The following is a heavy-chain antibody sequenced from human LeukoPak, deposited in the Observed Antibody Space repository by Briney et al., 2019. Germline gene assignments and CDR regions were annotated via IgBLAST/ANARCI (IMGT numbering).Heavy chain of an antibody. CDR1: GVSISSSYSY. CDR2: IYYTGNT. J-gene: IGHJ4*02. CDR3: AREAYCGGDCYSGFDY. Sequence: SETLSLTCTVSGVSISSSYSYWGWIRQPPGMGLEWIGSIYYTGNTYYNASLKSQVTISVDTSKNRFSLKLSSVTAADTAVYYCAREAYCGGDCYSGFDYWGQGTLVTVSS. D-gene: IGHD2-21*02. V-gene: IGHV4-39*07.